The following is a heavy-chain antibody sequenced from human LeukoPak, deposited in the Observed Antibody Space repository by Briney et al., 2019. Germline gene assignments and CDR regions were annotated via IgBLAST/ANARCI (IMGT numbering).Heavy chain of an antibody. Sequence: PGESLRLSCAASGFTFSSHDMHWVRQAPGKGLEWVAAISYDGSKQLYADSVKCRFTISRDNSKNTLNLQMNSLRDEDTAVYYCAKDGARYLLTYYFEYWGQGTLVTVSS. J-gene: IGHJ4*02. CDR1: GFTFSSHD. V-gene: IGHV3-30*18. D-gene: IGHD3-9*01. CDR2: ISYDGSKQ. CDR3: AKDGARYLLTYYFEY.